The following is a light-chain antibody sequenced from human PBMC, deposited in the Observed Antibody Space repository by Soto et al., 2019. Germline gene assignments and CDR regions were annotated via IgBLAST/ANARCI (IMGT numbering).Light chain of an antibody. Sequence: DIPKPQSPSSLSASLADTLTITFRSSQGISSYLAWYQQKPGKAPKLLIYAASTLQSGAPSRFSGSGSGTEFTLTISSLQPEDFATYYCQQLNSYPITFGQGTRLEIK. CDR2: AAS. CDR3: QQLNSYPIT. V-gene: IGKV1-9*01. J-gene: IGKJ5*01. CDR1: QGISSY.